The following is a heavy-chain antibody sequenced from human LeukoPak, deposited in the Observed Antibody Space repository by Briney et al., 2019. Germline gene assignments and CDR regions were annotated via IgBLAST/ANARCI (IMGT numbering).Heavy chain of an antibody. D-gene: IGHD3-10*01. CDR1: GYTFTGYH. V-gene: IGHV1-2*02. CDR3: ARGPPLWFGELEP. CDR2: INPNSGGT. Sequence: GASVKVSCKASGYTFTGYHMHWVRQAPGQGLEWMGWINPNSGGTNYAQKFQGRVTMTRDTSISTAYMELSRLRSDDTAVYYCARGPPLWFGELEPWGQGTLVTVSS. J-gene: IGHJ5*02.